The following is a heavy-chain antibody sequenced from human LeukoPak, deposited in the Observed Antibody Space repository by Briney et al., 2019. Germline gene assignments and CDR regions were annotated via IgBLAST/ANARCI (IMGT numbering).Heavy chain of an antibody. CDR1: GFTFSSNS. D-gene: IGHD6-13*01. CDR3: ARAAAGTGNWFDP. J-gene: IGHJ5*02. Sequence: AGGSLRLSCAASGFTFSSNSMNWVRQAPGKGLEWVSSISSSSSYIYYADSVKGRFTISRDNAKNSLYLQMNSLRAEDTAVYYCARAAAGTGNWFDPWGQGTLVTVSS. CDR2: ISSSSSYI. V-gene: IGHV3-21*01.